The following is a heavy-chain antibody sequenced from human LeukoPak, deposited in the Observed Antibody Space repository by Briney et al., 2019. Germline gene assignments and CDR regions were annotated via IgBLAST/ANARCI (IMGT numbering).Heavy chain of an antibody. J-gene: IGHJ5*02. Sequence: VEVSCKVSGYTFTDYYMHWVQQAPGKGLEWMGLVDPEDGETIYAEKFQGRVTITADTSTDTAYMELSSLRSEDTAVYYCATDGALRFLEWSNNWFDPWGQGTLVTVSS. CDR3: ATDGALRFLEWSNNWFDP. CDR2: VDPEDGET. V-gene: IGHV1-69-2*01. D-gene: IGHD3-3*01. CDR1: GYTFTDYY.